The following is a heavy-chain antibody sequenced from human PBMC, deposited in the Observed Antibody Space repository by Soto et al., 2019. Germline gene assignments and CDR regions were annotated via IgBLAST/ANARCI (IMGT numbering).Heavy chain of an antibody. CDR2: IIPIFGTA. J-gene: IGHJ6*02. Sequence: SVKVSCKASGGTFSSYAISWVRQAPGQGLEWMGGIIPIFGTANYAQKFQGRVTITADESTSTAYMELSSLRSEDTAVYYCARECSGGSCAPTYYYYGMDVWGQGTTVTVSS. D-gene: IGHD2-15*01. CDR1: GGTFSSYA. V-gene: IGHV1-69*13. CDR3: ARECSGGSCAPTYYYYGMDV.